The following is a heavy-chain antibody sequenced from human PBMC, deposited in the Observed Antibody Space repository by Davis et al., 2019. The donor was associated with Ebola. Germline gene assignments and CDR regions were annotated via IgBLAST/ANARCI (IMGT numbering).Heavy chain of an antibody. CDR2: IYPGDSDT. Sequence: GESLKISCQGSGYRFSNFWIGWVRQTPEKGLEWMGIIYPGDSDTRYSPSFQDQVTISADKSISTAYLQWSSVKASDSAMYYCASLRRTITGMDDAFDIWGQGTMVTVSS. CDR3: ASLRRTITGMDDAFDI. V-gene: IGHV5-51*01. J-gene: IGHJ3*02. D-gene: IGHD1-20*01. CDR1: GYRFSNFW.